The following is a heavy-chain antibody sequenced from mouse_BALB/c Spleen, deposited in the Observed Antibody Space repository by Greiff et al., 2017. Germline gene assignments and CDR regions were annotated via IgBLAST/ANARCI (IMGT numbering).Heavy chain of an antibody. CDR3: VYDYDGRYYAMDY. CDR2: IDPENGNT. CDR1: GFNIKDYY. J-gene: IGHJ4*01. V-gene: IGHV14-1*02. Sequence: EVKLQESGAELVRPGALVKLSCKASGFNIKDYYMHWVKQRPEQGLEWIGWIDPENGNTIYDPKFQGKASITADTSSNTAYLQLSSLTSEDTAVYYCVYDYDGRYYAMDYWGQGTSVTVSS. D-gene: IGHD2-4*01.